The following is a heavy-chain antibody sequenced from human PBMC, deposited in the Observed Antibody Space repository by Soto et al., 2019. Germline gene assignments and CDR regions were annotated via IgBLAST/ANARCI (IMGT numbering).Heavy chain of an antibody. CDR3: TRDGYDFWSGYYKRGAFDI. CDR1: GFTFGDYA. D-gene: IGHD3-3*01. J-gene: IGHJ3*02. CDR2: IRSKAYGGTT. Sequence: EVQLVESGGGLVQPGRSLRLSCTASGFTFGDYAMSWVRQAPGKGLEWVGFIRSKAYGGTTEYAASVKGRFTISRDDSKSIAYLQMNSLKTEDTAVYYCTRDGYDFWSGYYKRGAFDIWGQGTMVTVSS. V-gene: IGHV3-49*04.